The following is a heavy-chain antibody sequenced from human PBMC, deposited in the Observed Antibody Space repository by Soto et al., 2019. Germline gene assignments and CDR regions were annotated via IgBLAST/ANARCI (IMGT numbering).Heavy chain of an antibody. Sequence: EVQLVESGGGLVQPGGSMRLSCAASGFSFSVSSMHWVRQASGKGLEWLGRIRSKASNYATTYSESVRGRFIISRDDSQDTMFLQMNSLRTEDTAMYYCATEAAGFGHWGQGTLVTVSS. CDR2: IRSKASNYAT. V-gene: IGHV3-73*01. CDR3: ATEAAGFGH. CDR1: GFSFSVSS. J-gene: IGHJ4*02. D-gene: IGHD6-13*01.